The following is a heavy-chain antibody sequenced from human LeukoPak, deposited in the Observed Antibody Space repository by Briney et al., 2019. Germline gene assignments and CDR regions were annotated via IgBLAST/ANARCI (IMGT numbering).Heavy chain of an antibody. J-gene: IGHJ4*02. CDR2: IYYSGST. Sequence: PSETLSLTCTVSGGSISSYYWSWIRQPPGKGLEWIGYIYYSGSTNYNPSLKSRVTISVDTSKNQFSLKLSSVTAADTAVYYCARSLIAAAGTWGYWGQGTLVTVSS. V-gene: IGHV4-59*01. D-gene: IGHD6-13*01. CDR1: GGSISSYY. CDR3: ARSLIAAAGTWGY.